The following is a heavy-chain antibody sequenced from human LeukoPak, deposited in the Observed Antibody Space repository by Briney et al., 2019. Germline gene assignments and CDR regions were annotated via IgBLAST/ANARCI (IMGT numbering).Heavy chain of an antibody. Sequence: TGRSLRLSCAASGFIFSSYGMHWVRQAPGKGLEWVAVIWYDGSDKYYADSVKGRFTISRDNSKNTLYPQMNSLRAEDTAVYNCARDRIAARPVYYYDMDVWGQGTTVTVSS. CDR3: ARDRIAARPVYYYDMDV. V-gene: IGHV3-33*01. D-gene: IGHD6-6*01. J-gene: IGHJ6*02. CDR2: IWYDGSDK. CDR1: GFIFSSYG.